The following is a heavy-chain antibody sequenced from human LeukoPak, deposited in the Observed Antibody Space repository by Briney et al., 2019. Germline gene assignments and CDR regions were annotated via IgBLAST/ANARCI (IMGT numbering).Heavy chain of an antibody. CDR2: IKQDGSEK. CDR1: GFTFSSYW. CDR3: ARGDFWSGFLYYYDY. Sequence: GGSLRLSCAASGFTFSSYWMSWVRQAPGKGLEWVANIKQDGSEKYYVDSVKGRFTISRDNAKNSLYLQMNSLRAEDTAVYYCARGDFWSGFLYYYDYWGQGTLVTVSS. J-gene: IGHJ4*02. D-gene: IGHD3-3*01. V-gene: IGHV3-7*01.